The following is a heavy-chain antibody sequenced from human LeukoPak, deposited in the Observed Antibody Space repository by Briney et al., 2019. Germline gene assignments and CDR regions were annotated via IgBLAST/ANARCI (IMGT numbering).Heavy chain of an antibody. V-gene: IGHV1-8*01. CDR2: MNPNSGNT. CDR1: GYTFTSYD. Sequence: ASVKVSCKASGYTFTSYDINWVRQATGPGLEWMGWMNPNSGNTGYAQKFQGRVTMTRNTSISTAYMELSSLRSEDTAVYYCARSQVRFLEWLLWPHYYYYYMDVWGKGTTVTVSS. CDR3: ARSQVRFLEWLLWPHYYYYYMDV. D-gene: IGHD3-3*01. J-gene: IGHJ6*03.